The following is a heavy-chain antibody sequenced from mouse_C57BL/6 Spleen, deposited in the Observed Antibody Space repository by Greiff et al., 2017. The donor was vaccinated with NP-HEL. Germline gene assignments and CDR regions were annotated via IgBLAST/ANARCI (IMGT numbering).Heavy chain of an antibody. CDR1: GYTFTSYW. V-gene: IGHV1-61*01. CDR2: IYPSDSET. D-gene: IGHD2-3*01. Sequence: QVQLQQPGAELVRPGSSVKLSCKASGYTFTSYWMDWVKQRPGQGLEWIGNIYPSDSETHYNQKFKDKATLTVDKSSSTAYMQLSSLTSEDSAVYYCARDRGLLAGYWGQGTTLTVSS. J-gene: IGHJ2*01. CDR3: ARDRGLLAGY.